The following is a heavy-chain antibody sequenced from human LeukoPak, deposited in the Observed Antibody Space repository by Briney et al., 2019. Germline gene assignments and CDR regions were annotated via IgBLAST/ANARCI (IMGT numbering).Heavy chain of an antibody. CDR2: ISSSSSYI. V-gene: IGHV3-21*01. Sequence: GGSLRLSCAASGFTFSSYSMNWVRQAPGKGLEWVSSISSSSSYIYYADSVKGRFTISRDNAKNSLYLQMNSLRAEDTAVYYCARAQGYCSSTSRYTGDDYWGQGTLVTVSS. CDR3: ARAQGYCSSTSRYTGDDY. CDR1: GFTFSSYS. J-gene: IGHJ4*02. D-gene: IGHD2-2*02.